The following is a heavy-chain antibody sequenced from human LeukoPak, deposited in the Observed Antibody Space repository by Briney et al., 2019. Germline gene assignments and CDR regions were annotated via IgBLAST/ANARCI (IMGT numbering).Heavy chain of an antibody. D-gene: IGHD4-11*01. CDR3: ARDHNYAFDN. V-gene: IGHV3-48*04. Sequence: GGSLRLSCAASGFIFNVYSMNCARDPPGRGVEWISYIGIDSGNTKYADSVKGRFTISGDNAKSSLYLQMNSLRVEDTAVYYCARDHNYAFDNWGQGTLVTVSS. J-gene: IGHJ4*02. CDR2: IGIDSGNT. CDR1: GFIFNVYS.